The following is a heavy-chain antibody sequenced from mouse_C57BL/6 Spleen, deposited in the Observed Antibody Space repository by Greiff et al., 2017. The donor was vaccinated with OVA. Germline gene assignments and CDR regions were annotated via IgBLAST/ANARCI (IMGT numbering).Heavy chain of an antibody. D-gene: IGHD1-3*01. CDR3: ARSGTNGYWYFDV. CDR2: INPSNGGT. CDR1: GYTFTSYW. Sequence: QVQLQQPGPELVKPGASVKLSCKASGYTFTSYWMHWVKQRPGQGLEWIGNINPSNGGTNYNEKFKSKATLTVDKSSSTAYMQLSSLTSEDSAVYYCARSGTNGYWYFDVWGTGTTVTVSS. J-gene: IGHJ1*03. V-gene: IGHV1-53*01.